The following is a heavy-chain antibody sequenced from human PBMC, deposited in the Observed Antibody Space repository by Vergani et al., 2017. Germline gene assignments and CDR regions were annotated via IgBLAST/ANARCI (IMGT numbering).Heavy chain of an antibody. V-gene: IGHV3-33*01. CDR3: ARGTQYSYGTGQFDP. Sequence: QVQLVESGGGVVQPGRSLRLSCAASGFTFSSYGMHWVRQAPGKGLEWVAVIWYDGSNKYYADSVKGRFTISRDNSKNTLYLQMNSLRAEDTAVYYCARGTQYSYGTGQFDPWGQGTLVTVSS. D-gene: IGHD5-18*01. J-gene: IGHJ5*02. CDR2: IWYDGSNK. CDR1: GFTFSSYG.